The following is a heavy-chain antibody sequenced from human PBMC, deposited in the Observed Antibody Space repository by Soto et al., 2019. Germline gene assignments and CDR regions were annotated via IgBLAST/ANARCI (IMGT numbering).Heavy chain of an antibody. D-gene: IGHD1-26*01. CDR2: IIPIFGTA. J-gene: IGHJ5*02. CDR3: ARGRDSGSYANWFDP. CDR1: GGTFSSYA. Sequence: QVQLVQSGAEVKKPGSSVKVSCKASGGTFSSYAISWVRQAPGQGLEWMGGIIPIFGTANYAQKFQGRVTITADESTRTAYMELSSLRSEDTAVYYGARGRDSGSYANWFDPWGQGTLVTVSS. V-gene: IGHV1-69*01.